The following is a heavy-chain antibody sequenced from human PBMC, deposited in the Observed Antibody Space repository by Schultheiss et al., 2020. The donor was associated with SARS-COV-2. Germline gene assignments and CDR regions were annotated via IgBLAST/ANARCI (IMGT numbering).Heavy chain of an antibody. CDR2: ISSSGSTI. D-gene: IGHD4-11*01. Sequence: GGSLRLSCAASGFTFSSYWMHWIRQAPGKGLEWVSYISSSGSTIYYADSVKGRFTISRDNAKNSLYLQMNSLRAEDTAVYYCARDLYVYSNYVRPYAFDIWGQGTMVTVSS. V-gene: IGHV3-11*01. CDR3: ARDLYVYSNYVRPYAFDI. CDR1: GFTFSSYW. J-gene: IGHJ3*02.